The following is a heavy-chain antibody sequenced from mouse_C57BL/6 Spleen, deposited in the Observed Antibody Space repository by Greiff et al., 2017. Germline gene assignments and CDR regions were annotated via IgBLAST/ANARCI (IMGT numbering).Heavy chain of an antibody. CDR3: AKLGRRGAMDD. D-gene: IGHD4-1*01. V-gene: IGHV1-52*01. CDR1: GYTFTSYW. Sequence: QVQLQQPGAELVRPGSSVKLSCKASGYTFTSYWMHWVKQRPIQGLEWIGNIDPSDSETHYNQKFKDKATLTVDKSSSTAYMQLSSLTSEDSAVYYCAKLGRRGAMDDWGQGTSVTVSS. J-gene: IGHJ4*01. CDR2: IDPSDSET.